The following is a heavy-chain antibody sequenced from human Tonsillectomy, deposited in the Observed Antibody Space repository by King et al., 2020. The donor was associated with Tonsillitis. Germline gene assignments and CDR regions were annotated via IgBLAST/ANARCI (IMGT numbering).Heavy chain of an antibody. V-gene: IGHV3-7*03. Sequence: VQLVESGGDLVQPGGSLRLSCAASGFSFSSYWMSWVRQAPGKGLAWVATIKDDGSDKYYVGSVMGRFTISRDNAKNSLYLQMNSLRAGDTAMYYCAKTGGYPNWFDPWGQGTQVTVS. D-gene: IGHD7-27*01. CDR3: AKTGGYPNWFDP. CDR1: GFSFSSYW. J-gene: IGHJ5*02. CDR2: IKDDGSDK.